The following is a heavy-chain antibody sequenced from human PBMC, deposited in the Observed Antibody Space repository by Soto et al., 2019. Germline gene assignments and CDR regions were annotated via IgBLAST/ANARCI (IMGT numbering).Heavy chain of an antibody. CDR3: ARICSSTSCYSNSHDY. V-gene: IGHV4-4*02. CDR2: IYHSGST. Sequence: PSETLSLTCAVSGGSISSSNWWSWVRQPPGKGLEWIGEIYHSGSTNYNPSLKSRVTISVDKSKNQFSLKLSSVTAADTAVYYCARICSSTSCYSNSHDYCGQGTLVTVSS. D-gene: IGHD2-2*02. J-gene: IGHJ4*02. CDR1: GGSISSSNW.